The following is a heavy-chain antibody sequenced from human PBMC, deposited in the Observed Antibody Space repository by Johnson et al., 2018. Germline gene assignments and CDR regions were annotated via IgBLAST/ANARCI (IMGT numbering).Heavy chain of an antibody. V-gene: IGHV3-53*01. CDR1: GFTVSSYY. Sequence: EVQLLESGGGVVQPGRSLRLSCAASGFTVSSYYMSWVRQAPGKGLEWVSVIYSGGSTYYADSVSGRFTISRDNSKNTLYLQMNSLRAEDTAVYYCAGRVYTSRDYYYYMDVWGKGTTVTVSS. CDR2: IYSGGST. J-gene: IGHJ6*03. CDR3: AGRVYTSRDYYYYMDV. D-gene: IGHD2-8*01.